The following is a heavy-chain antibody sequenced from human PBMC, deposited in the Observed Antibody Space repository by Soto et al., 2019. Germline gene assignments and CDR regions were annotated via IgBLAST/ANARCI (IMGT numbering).Heavy chain of an antibody. CDR1: GYTFTSYG. Sequence: GASVKVSCKASGYTFTSYGISWVRQAPGQGLEWMGWISTYNGNTNYAQKLQGRVTMTTDTSTSTAYMELRSLRSDDTAVYYFARVVKIFGVAPTLHYYYGMDVWGQGATVTVSS. D-gene: IGHD3-3*01. CDR3: ARVVKIFGVAPTLHYYYGMDV. CDR2: ISTYNGNT. J-gene: IGHJ6*02. V-gene: IGHV1-18*01.